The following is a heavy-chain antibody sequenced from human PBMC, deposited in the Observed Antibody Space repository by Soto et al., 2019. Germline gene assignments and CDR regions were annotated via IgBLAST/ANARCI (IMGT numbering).Heavy chain of an antibody. CDR1: GGTFSSYA. Sequence: QVQLVQSGAEVKKPGSSVKVSCKASGGTFSSYAISWVRQAPGQGLEWMGGITPIFGTANYAQKFQGRVTITADESTRPAYMELGSLRSEDTAVYYCARHVPAAGYYYGMDVWGQGTTVTVSS. J-gene: IGHJ6*02. D-gene: IGHD2-2*01. CDR3: ARHVPAAGYYYGMDV. CDR2: ITPIFGTA. V-gene: IGHV1-69*12.